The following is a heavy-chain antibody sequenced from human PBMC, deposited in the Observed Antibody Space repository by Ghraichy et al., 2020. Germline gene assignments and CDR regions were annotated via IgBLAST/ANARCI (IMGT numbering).Heavy chain of an antibody. V-gene: IGHV4-39*01. CDR2: VYYTGNT. CDR1: GDPIDSSSFY. CDR3: ARHRYYDSWYLDH. Sequence: SETLSLTCTVSGDPIDSSSFYWGWIRQSPGKGLEWIGSVYYTGNTYFNPSLKSRVNISIDTSKSQFSLKVSFVTAADTAVYYCARHRYYDSWYLDHWGQGRLVAVSS. D-gene: IGHD3-22*01. J-gene: IGHJ4*02.